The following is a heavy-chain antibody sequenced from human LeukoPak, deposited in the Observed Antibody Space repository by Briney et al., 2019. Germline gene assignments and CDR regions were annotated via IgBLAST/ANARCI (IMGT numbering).Heavy chain of an antibody. CDR2: ISYDGSNK. V-gene: IGHV3-30-3*01. D-gene: IGHD6-13*01. J-gene: IGHJ1*01. Sequence: GGSLRLSCAASGFTFSSYAMHWVRQAPGKGLEWVAVISYDGSNKYYADSVKGRFTISRDNSKNTLYLQMNSLRAEDTAVYYCASSIAAADPWYFQHWGQGTLVTVSS. CDR1: GFTFSSYA. CDR3: ASSIAAADPWYFQH.